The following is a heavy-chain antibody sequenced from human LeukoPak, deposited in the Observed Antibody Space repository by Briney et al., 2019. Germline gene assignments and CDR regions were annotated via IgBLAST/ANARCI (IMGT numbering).Heavy chain of an antibody. CDR1: GFTFSSYS. CDR2: ISSSSSTI. V-gene: IGHV3-48*04. J-gene: IGHJ4*02. Sequence: GGSLRLSCAASGFTFSSYSMNWVRQAPGKGLEWVSYISSSSSTIYYADSVKGRFTISRDNAKNSLYLQMNSLRAEDTAVYYCARCSGGSCYGGFDYWGQGTLVTVSS. CDR3: ARCSGGSCYGGFDY. D-gene: IGHD2-15*01.